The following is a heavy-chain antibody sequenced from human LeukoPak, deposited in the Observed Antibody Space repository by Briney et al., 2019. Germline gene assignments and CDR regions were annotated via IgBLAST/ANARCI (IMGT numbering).Heavy chain of an antibody. Sequence: GGSLRLSCAASGFTFSSYWMHWVRQAPGKGLVWVSRINSDGSSTSYADSVKGRFTISRDNAKNTLYLQMNSLRAEDTAAYYCARDLLVLGQQLNYYYYGMDVWGQGTTVTVSS. V-gene: IGHV3-74*01. D-gene: IGHD6-13*01. CDR3: ARDLLVLGQQLNYYYYGMDV. CDR2: INSDGSST. J-gene: IGHJ6*02. CDR1: GFTFSSYW.